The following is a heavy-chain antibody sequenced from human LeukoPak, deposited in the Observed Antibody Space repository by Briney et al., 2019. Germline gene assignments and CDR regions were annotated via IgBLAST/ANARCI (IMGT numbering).Heavy chain of an antibody. Sequence: GASVKVSCKASGSPFTVYYIHWVRQPPGQGLGGMGWINTNSGGTSYAQKFQGRITMTRDTSISTAYIELSRLRSDDTAVYYCARDSGYPYYFDYWGRGTLVAVSS. J-gene: IGHJ4*02. CDR1: GSPFTVYY. D-gene: IGHD3-22*01. V-gene: IGHV1-2*02. CDR2: INTNSGGT. CDR3: ARDSGYPYYFDY.